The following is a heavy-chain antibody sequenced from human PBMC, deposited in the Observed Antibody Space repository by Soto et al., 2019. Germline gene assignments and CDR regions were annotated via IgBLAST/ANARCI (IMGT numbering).Heavy chain of an antibody. D-gene: IGHD2-2*01. CDR1: GGTFSSYA. CDR3: ARSRPLEYCSSVSCYLNWFDP. Sequence: SVKVSCKASGGTFSSYAISWVRQDPGQGLEWMGGIIPIFATANYAQKFQGRVTITADKSTSTAYMELSSLRSEDTAVYYCARSRPLEYCSSVSCYLNWFDPWAQGILVTFSS. CDR2: IIPIFATA. V-gene: IGHV1-69*06. J-gene: IGHJ5*02.